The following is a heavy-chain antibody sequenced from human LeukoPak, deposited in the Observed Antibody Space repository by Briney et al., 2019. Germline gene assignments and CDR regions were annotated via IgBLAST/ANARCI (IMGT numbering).Heavy chain of an antibody. CDR1: GGSFSGYY. V-gene: IGHV4-34*01. CDR2: INHSGST. CDR3: ARGTTTLRYYYGSGSYTRFDY. D-gene: IGHD3-10*01. J-gene: IGHJ4*02. Sequence: SETLSLTCAVYGGSFSGYYWSWIRQPPGKGLEWIGEINHSGSTNYNPSLKSRVTISVDTSKNQFSLKLSSVTAADTAVYYCARGTTTLRYYYGSGSYTRFDYWGQGTLVTVSS.